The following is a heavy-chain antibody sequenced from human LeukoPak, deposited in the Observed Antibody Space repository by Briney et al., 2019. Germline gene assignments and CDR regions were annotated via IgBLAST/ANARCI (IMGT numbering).Heavy chain of an antibody. V-gene: IGHV4-39*01. Sequence: SETLSLTCTVSGGSISSSDYYWGLIRQPPGKGLEWIGRISYSGTSYYNPSLKRRITISVDTSNNQFSLKMTSVTAADTAVYFCARRIHSYYYDSSGYYPYYYMDVWGKGTTVTVSS. CDR1: GGSISSSDYY. CDR2: ISYSGTS. CDR3: ARRIHSYYYDSSGYYPYYYMDV. J-gene: IGHJ6*03. D-gene: IGHD3-22*01.